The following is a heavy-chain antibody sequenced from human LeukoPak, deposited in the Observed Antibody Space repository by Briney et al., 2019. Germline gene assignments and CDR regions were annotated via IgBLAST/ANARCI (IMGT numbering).Heavy chain of an antibody. CDR2: INPDGGAT. Sequence: GASVKVSSKASGYTFTGHYMHWVRQAPGQGLQWMGWINPDGGATRSALRFQGRVTMTRDTSITTVYIELSSLRSDDTAVYYCASDTSGTNSFDNWGQGTLVTVSS. J-gene: IGHJ4*02. D-gene: IGHD2-8*01. CDR1: GYTFTGHY. CDR3: ASDTSGTNSFDN. V-gene: IGHV1-2*02.